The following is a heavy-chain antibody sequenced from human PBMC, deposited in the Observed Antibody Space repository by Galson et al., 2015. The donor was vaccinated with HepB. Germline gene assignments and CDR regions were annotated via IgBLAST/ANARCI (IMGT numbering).Heavy chain of an antibody. CDR3: AREEGPLDY. V-gene: IGHV1-69*04. J-gene: IGHJ4*02. CDR2: IIPLLGIT. Sequence: SVKVSCKASGGTFSGYTISWVRQAPGQGLEWMGRIIPLLGITNYAQKFQGRVTITADKSTSTAYMEVSSLKSDDTAVYFCAREEGPLDYWGQGTLVTVSS. CDR1: GGTFSGYT.